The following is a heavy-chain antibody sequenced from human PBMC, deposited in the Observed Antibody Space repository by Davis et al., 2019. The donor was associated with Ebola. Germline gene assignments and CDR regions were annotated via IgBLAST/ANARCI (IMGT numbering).Heavy chain of an antibody. CDR3: ARCETAAGRKYYYYGMDV. V-gene: IGHV1-58*02. J-gene: IGHJ6*02. CDR2: IVVGSGNT. D-gene: IGHD6-13*01. Sequence: SVKVSCKASGFTFTSSAMQWVRQARGQRLEWIGWIVVGSGNTGYAQKFQGRVTMTRNTSISTAYMELSSLRSEDTAVYYCARCETAAGRKYYYYGMDVWGQGTTVTVSS. CDR1: GFTFTSSA.